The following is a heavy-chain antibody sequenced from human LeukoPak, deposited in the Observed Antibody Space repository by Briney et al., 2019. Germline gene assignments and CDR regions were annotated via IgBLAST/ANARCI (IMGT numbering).Heavy chain of an antibody. CDR1: GFTFSDYY. D-gene: IGHD3-22*01. CDR3: ARASIETYYYDSSGYVEY. J-gene: IGHJ4*02. CDR2: ISSSGSTI. Sequence: GGSLRLSCAASGFTFSDYYMSWIRQAPGKGLEWVSYISSSGSTIYYADSVKGRFTISRDNAKNSLYLQMNSLRAEDTAVYYCARASIETYYYDSSGYVEYWGQGTLVTVSS. V-gene: IGHV3-11*01.